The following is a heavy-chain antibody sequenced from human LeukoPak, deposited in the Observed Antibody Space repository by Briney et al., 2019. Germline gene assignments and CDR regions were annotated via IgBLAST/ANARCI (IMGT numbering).Heavy chain of an antibody. CDR3: AKDGTSYGSGSYSPV. J-gene: IGHJ4*02. Sequence: TGGSLRLSCAASGFTFSSYGMHWVRQAPGKGLEWVAFIRYDGSNKYYADSVKGRFTISRDNSKNTLSLQMNSLRAEDTAVYYCAKDGTSYGSGSYSPVWGQGTPVTVSS. CDR1: GFTFSSYG. D-gene: IGHD3-10*01. CDR2: IRYDGSNK. V-gene: IGHV3-30*02.